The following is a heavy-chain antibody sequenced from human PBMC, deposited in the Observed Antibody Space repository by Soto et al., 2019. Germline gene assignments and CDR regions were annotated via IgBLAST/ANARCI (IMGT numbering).Heavy chain of an antibody. J-gene: IGHJ6*03. D-gene: IGHD5-12*01. CDR3: ARIQVAPGNYYYYYYMDV. CDR2: IYYSGST. V-gene: IGHV4-61*08. Sequence: SETLSLTCTVSGGSISSGGYYWSWIRQHPGKGLEWIGYIYYSGSTYYNPSLKSRVTISVDTSKNQFSLKLSSVTAADTAVYYCARIQVAPGNYYYYYYMDVWGKGTTVTVSS. CDR1: GGSISSGGYY.